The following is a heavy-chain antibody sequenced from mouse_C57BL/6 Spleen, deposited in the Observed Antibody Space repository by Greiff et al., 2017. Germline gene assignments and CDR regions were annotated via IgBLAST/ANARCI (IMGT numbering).Heavy chain of an antibody. CDR2: INPGSGGT. CDR1: GYAFTNYL. V-gene: IGHV1-54*01. J-gene: IGHJ1*03. Sequence: QVQLQQSGAELVRPGTSVKVSCKASGYAFTNYLIEWVKQRPGQGLEWIGVINPGSGGTNYNEKFKGKATLTADKSSSTAYMQLSSLTSEDSAVYFCARDDYGTGYFDVWGTGTTVTVSS. D-gene: IGHD1-1*01. CDR3: ARDDYGTGYFDV.